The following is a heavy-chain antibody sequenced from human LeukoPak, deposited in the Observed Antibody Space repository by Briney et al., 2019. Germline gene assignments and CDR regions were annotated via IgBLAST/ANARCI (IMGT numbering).Heavy chain of an antibody. CDR1: GFTFDDYA. Sequence: GGSLRLSCAASGFTFDDYAMHWVRQAPGKGLEWVSSISWNSGSLGYADSVKGRFTISRDNAKNSLYLQMNSLRAEDTALYYCAKDRGLDYGDHGGPFDYWGQGTLVTVSS. V-gene: IGHV3-9*01. CDR3: AKDRGLDYGDHGGPFDY. J-gene: IGHJ4*02. CDR2: ISWNSGSL. D-gene: IGHD4-17*01.